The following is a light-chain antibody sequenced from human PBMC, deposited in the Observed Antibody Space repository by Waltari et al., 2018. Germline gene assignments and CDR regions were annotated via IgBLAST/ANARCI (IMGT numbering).Light chain of an antibody. CDR1: QSINTF. V-gene: IGKV1-39*01. CDR2: AAS. CDR3: QQSYNTPYT. Sequence: DIQMTQSPSSLSASVGDRLTIPCRASQSINTFLNWYQQSPGKAPKLLIYAASSLQRGVPSRFSGFGSGTDFILTISSLQPEDFATYYCQQSYNTPYTFGQGTKLEI. J-gene: IGKJ2*01.